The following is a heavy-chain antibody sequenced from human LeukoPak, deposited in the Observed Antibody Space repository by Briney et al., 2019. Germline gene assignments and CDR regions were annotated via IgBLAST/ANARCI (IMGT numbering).Heavy chain of an antibody. J-gene: IGHJ4*02. D-gene: IGHD2-15*01. CDR1: GGSISSGDYY. Sequence: PSETLSLTCTVSGGSISSGDYYWSWIRQPPGKGLEWIGYIYYSGGTYYNPSLKSRVTISVDTSKNQFSLKLSSVTAADTAVYYCARVPRCSGGSCYYFDYWGQGTLVTVSS. V-gene: IGHV4-30-4*01. CDR2: IYYSGGT. CDR3: ARVPRCSGGSCYYFDY.